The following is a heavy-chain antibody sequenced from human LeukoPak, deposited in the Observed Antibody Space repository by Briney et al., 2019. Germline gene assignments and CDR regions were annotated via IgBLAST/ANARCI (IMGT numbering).Heavy chain of an antibody. V-gene: IGHV3-49*04. CDR2: IASETYGGTA. CDR3: TRDQTPYY. J-gene: IGHJ4*02. Sequence: GGSLRLSCTASGFTFGDYAMTWVRQAPGKGLEWVGFIASETYGGTAEYAAPVKGRFTISRDDSKSIAYLQMNSLKPEDTAVYYCTRDQTPYYWGQGTLVTVSS. CDR1: GFTFGDYA.